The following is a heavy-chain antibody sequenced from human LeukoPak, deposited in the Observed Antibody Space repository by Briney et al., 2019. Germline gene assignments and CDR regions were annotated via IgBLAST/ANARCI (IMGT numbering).Heavy chain of an antibody. CDR1: GFTFSAYW. D-gene: IGHD5-18*01. V-gene: IGHV3-7*01. CDR3: ARAGYTYGTLYF. CDR2: IKQDGDEK. Sequence: PGGSLRLSCAASGFTFSAYWMSWVRQAPGKGLERVADIKQDGDEKNYVDSVKGRFTISRDNAKNSLYVQMNSLRAEDTAVYYCARAGYTYGTLYFWGQGTLVTVSS. J-gene: IGHJ4*02.